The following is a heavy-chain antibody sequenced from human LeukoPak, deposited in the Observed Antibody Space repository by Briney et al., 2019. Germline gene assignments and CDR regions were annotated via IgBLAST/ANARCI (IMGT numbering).Heavy chain of an antibody. J-gene: IGHJ4*02. CDR1: GFTVSSNY. Sequence: GGSLRLSCAASGFTVSSNYMSWVRQAPGKGLEWVSVIYSSGSTYYADSVKGRFTISRDNSKNTLYLQMNSLRAEDTAVYYCARGYSSSWYFDYWGQGTLVTVSS. D-gene: IGHD6-13*01. V-gene: IGHV3-66*01. CDR2: IYSSGST. CDR3: ARGYSSSWYFDY.